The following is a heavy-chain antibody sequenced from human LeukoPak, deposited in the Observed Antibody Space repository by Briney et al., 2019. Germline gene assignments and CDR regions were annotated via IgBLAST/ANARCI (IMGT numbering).Heavy chain of an antibody. CDR2: ISSSSSYI. V-gene: IGHV3-21*01. J-gene: IGHJ4*02. CDR3: ARHNGYDILTGYQFDY. Sequence: PGGSLRLSCAASGFIFSSYSMNWVRQAPGKGLEWVSSISSSSSYIYYADSVKGRFTISRDNAKNSLYLQMNSLRAEDTAVYYCARHNGYDILTGYQFDYWGQGTLVTVSS. D-gene: IGHD3-9*01. CDR1: GFIFSSYS.